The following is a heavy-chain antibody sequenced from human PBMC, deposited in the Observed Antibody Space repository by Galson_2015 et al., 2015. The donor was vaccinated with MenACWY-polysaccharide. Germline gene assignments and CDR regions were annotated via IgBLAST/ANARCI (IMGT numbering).Heavy chain of an antibody. Sequence: SVKVSCKASGGTFSSYAISWVRQAPGQGLEWMGRIIPILGIANYAQKFQGRVTITADKSTSTAYMELSSLRSEDTAVYYCASGGTRSGFIFDSWGQGTLVTVSS. CDR1: GGTFSSYA. CDR3: ASGGTRSGFIFDS. CDR2: IIPILGIA. D-gene: IGHD3-3*01. V-gene: IGHV1-69*04. J-gene: IGHJ4*02.